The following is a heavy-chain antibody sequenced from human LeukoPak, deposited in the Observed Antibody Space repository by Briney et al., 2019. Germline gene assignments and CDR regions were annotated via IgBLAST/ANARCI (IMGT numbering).Heavy chain of an antibody. CDR3: ARGGSRSSSVNY. CDR2: ISISSSYI. V-gene: IGHV3-21*01. J-gene: IGHJ4*02. D-gene: IGHD6-6*01. CDR1: GFTFRSYS. Sequence: GGSLRLSGAASGFTFRSYSMNWVRQAPGKGLEWVSSISISSSYIYYADSVKGRFTISRDNAQNSLYLQVNSLRAEDTAVYYCARGGSRSSSVNYWGQGTLVTVSS.